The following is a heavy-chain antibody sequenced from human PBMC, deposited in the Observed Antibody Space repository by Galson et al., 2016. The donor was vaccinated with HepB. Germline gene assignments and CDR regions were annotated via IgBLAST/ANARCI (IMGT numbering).Heavy chain of an antibody. J-gene: IGHJ3*02. Sequence: SLRLSCAASGFTVSYNYITWVRQPPGKGLEWVSLIYSAGKTYYADSVKGRFTISRDHPKNTVYLQMNSLRADDTAMYYCANIGAFNIWGQGTMVTVSS. V-gene: IGHV3-53*01. CDR2: IYSAGKT. CDR3: ANIGAFNI. CDR1: GFTVSYNY.